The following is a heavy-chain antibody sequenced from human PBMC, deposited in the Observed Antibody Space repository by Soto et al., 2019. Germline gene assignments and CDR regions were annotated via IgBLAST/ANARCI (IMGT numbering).Heavy chain of an antibody. CDR3: AKDLRLVNWYFHL. CDR1: GFTFSSYG. Sequence: QVQLVESGGGVVQPGRSLRLSCAASGFTFSSYGMHWVRQAPGKGLEWVAVISYDGSNKYYADSVKGRFTISRDNSKNTLYLQMNSLRAEDTAVYYCAKDLRLVNWYFHLWGRGTLVTVSS. D-gene: IGHD3-22*01. J-gene: IGHJ2*01. CDR2: ISYDGSNK. V-gene: IGHV3-30*18.